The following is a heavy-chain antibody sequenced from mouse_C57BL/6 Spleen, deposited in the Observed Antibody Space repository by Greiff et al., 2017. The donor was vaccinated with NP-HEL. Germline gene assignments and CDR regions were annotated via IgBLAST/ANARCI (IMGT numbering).Heavy chain of an antibody. V-gene: IGHV7-3*01. D-gene: IGHD3-2*02. J-gene: IGHJ4*01. CDR3: SRYTAQDYAMDY. CDR1: GFTFTDYY. CDR2: IRNKANGYTT. Sequence: EVQVVESGGGLVQPGGSLSLSCAASGFTFTDYYMSWVRQPPGKALEWLGFIRNKANGYTTEYSASVKGRFTISRDNSQSILYLQMNALRAEDSATYYCSRYTAQDYAMDYWGQGTSVTVSS.